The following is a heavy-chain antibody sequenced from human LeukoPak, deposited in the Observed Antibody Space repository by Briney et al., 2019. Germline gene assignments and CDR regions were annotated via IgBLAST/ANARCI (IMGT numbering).Heavy chain of an antibody. Sequence: ASVKVSCKASGYTFSNYGICWVRQAPGQGLEWMGWISAYNGYTNYAQKLQGRVTMTTDTSTSTAYMELRSLRSDDTAVYYCAKEPAAFPDYYYYMDVWGKGTTVTVSS. CDR2: ISAYNGYT. D-gene: IGHD2/OR15-2a*01. CDR3: AKEPAAFPDYYYYMDV. J-gene: IGHJ6*03. CDR1: GYTFSNYG. V-gene: IGHV1-18*01.